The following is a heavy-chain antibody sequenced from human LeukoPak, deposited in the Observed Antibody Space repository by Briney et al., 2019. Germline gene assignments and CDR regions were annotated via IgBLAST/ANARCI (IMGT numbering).Heavy chain of an antibody. V-gene: IGHV4-59*01. J-gene: IGHJ6*02. CDR1: GGSISSYY. D-gene: IGHD3-3*01. Sequence: KPSETLSLTCTASGGSISSYYWSWIRQPPGKGLEWIGYIYYSGSTNYNPSLKSRVTISVDTSKNQFSLKLSSVTAADTAVYYCASLPYYDFWSGYYPYYYGMDVWGQGTTVTVSS. CDR2: IYYSGST. CDR3: ASLPYYDFWSGYYPYYYGMDV.